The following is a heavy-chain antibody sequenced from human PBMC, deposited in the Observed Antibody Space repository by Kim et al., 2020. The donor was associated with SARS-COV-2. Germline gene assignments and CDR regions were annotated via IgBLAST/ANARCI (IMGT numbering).Heavy chain of an antibody. Sequence: RDKFYADSVKGRFTISGDTSDNTLYLQMNSLRPEDTALYYCAKESDAFDVWGQGTMVIVSS. CDR2: RDK. CDR3: AKESDAFDV. J-gene: IGHJ3*01. V-gene: IGHV3-30*02.